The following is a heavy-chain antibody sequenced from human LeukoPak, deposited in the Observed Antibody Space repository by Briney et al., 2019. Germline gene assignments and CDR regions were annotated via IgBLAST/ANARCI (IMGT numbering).Heavy chain of an antibody. Sequence: QPGGSPRLSCAASGFTFSTFGMHWVRQAPGKGLEWLAFIGNDGSNKYYVDSVKGRFTISRDNSKNTLYLQMNTLRAEDTAVYHCAAHQGYCSGGGCGPYWGQGTQVTVSS. CDR1: GFTFSTFG. CDR2: IGNDGSNK. V-gene: IGHV3-30*02. J-gene: IGHJ4*02. CDR3: AAHQGYCSGGGCGPY. D-gene: IGHD2-15*01.